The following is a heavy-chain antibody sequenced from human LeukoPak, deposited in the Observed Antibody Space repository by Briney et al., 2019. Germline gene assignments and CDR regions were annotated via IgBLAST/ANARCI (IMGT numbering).Heavy chain of an antibody. V-gene: IGHV5-51*01. Sequence: GESLKISCKGSGYSFTSYWIGWVRQMPGKGLEWMGIIHPGDSDTRYSPSFQGQVTISADKSISTAYLQWSSLKASDTAVYYCARVTGYSGSYLDAFDIWGQGTMVTVSS. CDR1: GYSFTSYW. CDR2: IHPGDSDT. J-gene: IGHJ3*02. D-gene: IGHD1-26*01. CDR3: ARVTGYSGSYLDAFDI.